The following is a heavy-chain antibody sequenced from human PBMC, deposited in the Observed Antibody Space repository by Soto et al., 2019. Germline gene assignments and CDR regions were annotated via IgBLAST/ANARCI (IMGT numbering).Heavy chain of an antibody. CDR2: IRYSGST. CDR3: VRDSGNGWKDY. D-gene: IGHD6-19*01. Sequence: SETLSLTCTVSGGSISTDCWDWIRQPPGKGLEWIGFIRYSGSTNYNPSLKSRVTMSVDKPKNQFSLKLSSVTAADTAVYYCVRDSGNGWKDYWGQGTLVTVSS. V-gene: IGHV4-59*12. CDR1: GGSISTDC. J-gene: IGHJ4*02.